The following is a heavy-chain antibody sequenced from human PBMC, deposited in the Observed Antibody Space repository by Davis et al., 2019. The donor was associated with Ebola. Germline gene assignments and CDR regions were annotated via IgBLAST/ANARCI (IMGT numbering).Heavy chain of an antibody. V-gene: IGHV1-69*13. CDR3: ARDRYSDGSGYFFEQGH. D-gene: IGHD3-22*01. Sequence: SVKVSCKASGGTFSSYTITWVRQAPGQGLEWMGWVIPVFGTTNYAQKFQGRVTLTADESTSTAYMELSSLRSEDTAVYYCARDRYSDGSGYFFEQGHWGQGTLVTVSS. CDR2: VIPVFGTT. CDR1: GGTFSSYT. J-gene: IGHJ4*02.